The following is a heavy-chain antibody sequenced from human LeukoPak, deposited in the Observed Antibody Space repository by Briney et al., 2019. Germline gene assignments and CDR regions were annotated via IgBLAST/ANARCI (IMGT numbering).Heavy chain of an antibody. D-gene: IGHD3-16*01. CDR2: ISWNSGSI. CDR1: GFTFDDYA. CDR3: AKAPRVLGYYYGMDV. V-gene: IGHV3-9*01. Sequence: PGGSLRLSCAASGFTFDDYAMHWVRQAPGKGLEWVSGISWNSGSIGYADSVKGRFTISRDNAKNSLYLQMNSLRAGDTALYYCAKAPRVLGYYYGMDVWGQGTTVTVSS. J-gene: IGHJ6*02.